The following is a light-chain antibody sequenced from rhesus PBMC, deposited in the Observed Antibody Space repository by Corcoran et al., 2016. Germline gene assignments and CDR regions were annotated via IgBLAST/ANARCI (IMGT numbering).Light chain of an antibody. CDR1: QSVASY. Sequence: ETVVTQSPATLSLSPGERAILSCRASQSVASYLAWYHQKPGQAPRPLIYGASTRATGIPDRFSGSGSGTDFTLTISSLEPEDVGVYYCQQSSKSWTFGQGTKVEIK. CDR3: QQSSKSWT. J-gene: IGKJ1*01. V-gene: IGKV3-24*04. CDR2: GAS.